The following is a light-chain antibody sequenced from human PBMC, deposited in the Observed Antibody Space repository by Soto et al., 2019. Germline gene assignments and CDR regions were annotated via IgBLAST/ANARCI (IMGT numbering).Light chain of an antibody. CDR1: QRVSGDF. V-gene: IGKV3-20*01. J-gene: IGKJ2*03. Sequence: IVLTQSPGTLSLSPGEAATLSCRASQRVSGDFLAWYQQKPGQAPRLLIYGASKRATGTPDRFSGSGSGTDFSLTISGLEPEDFAVYYCEQYGNTPYSFGQGTNLEVK. CDR3: EQYGNTPYS. CDR2: GAS.